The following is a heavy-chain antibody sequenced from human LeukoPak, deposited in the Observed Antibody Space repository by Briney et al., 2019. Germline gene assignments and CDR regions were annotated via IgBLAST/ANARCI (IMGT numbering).Heavy chain of an antibody. Sequence: GGSLRLSCAASGFTFSNYWMHWVRQAPGKGLVWVSGISTDATSTRYADSVKGRFTISRENAKNTVYLQMNSLRAEDKAVYYCARVSGWDPFDNWGQGTLVTVSA. D-gene: IGHD6-19*01. CDR3: ARVSGWDPFDN. J-gene: IGHJ4*02. V-gene: IGHV3-74*01. CDR2: ISTDATST. CDR1: GFTFSNYW.